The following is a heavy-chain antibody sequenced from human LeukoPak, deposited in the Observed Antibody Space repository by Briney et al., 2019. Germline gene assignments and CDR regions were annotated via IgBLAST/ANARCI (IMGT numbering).Heavy chain of an antibody. J-gene: IGHJ5*02. V-gene: IGHV3-48*03. D-gene: IGHD4-23*01. Sequence: PGGSLRLSCAASGFTFSSFEMNWVRQAPGKGLEWVSYISSGGNTIYYAHSVRGRFTISRDNAKNSLYLQMNSLRAEDTAVYYCARSSGKRDNWLVPWGQRTLVTVSS. CDR2: ISSGGNTI. CDR3: ARSSGKRDNWLVP. CDR1: GFTFSSFE.